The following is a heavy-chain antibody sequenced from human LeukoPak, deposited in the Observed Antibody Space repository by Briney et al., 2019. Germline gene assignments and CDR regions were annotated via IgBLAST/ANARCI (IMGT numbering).Heavy chain of an antibody. CDR3: ARSGYSSGWPFDY. Sequence: AGRSLRLSCAASGFTFSSYAMHWVRQAPGKGLEWVAVISYDGSNKYYADSVKGRFTISRDNSKNTLYLQMNSLRAEDTAVYYCARSGYSSGWPFDYWGQGTLVTVSS. J-gene: IGHJ4*02. CDR1: GFTFSSYA. CDR2: ISYDGSNK. V-gene: IGHV3-30*04. D-gene: IGHD6-19*01.